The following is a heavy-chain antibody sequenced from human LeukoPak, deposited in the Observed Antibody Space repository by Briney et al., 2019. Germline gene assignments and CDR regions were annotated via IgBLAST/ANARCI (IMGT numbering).Heavy chain of an antibody. CDR1: GFTFSSYG. CDR3: ARDVRGPAAYYFDY. V-gene: IGHV3-33*01. CDR2: IWYDGSNK. J-gene: IGHJ4*02. Sequence: PGGSLRLSCAASGFTFSSYGMHWVRQAPGKGLEWVAVIWYDGSNKYYADSVKGRFTISRDNSKNTLYLQMNSLRAEDTAVYYCARDVRGPAAYYFDYWGQGTLVTVSS. D-gene: IGHD2-2*01.